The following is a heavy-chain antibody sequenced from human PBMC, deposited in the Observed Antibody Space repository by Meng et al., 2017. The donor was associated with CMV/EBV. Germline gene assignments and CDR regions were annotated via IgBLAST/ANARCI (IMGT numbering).Heavy chain of an antibody. Sequence: SYSMDWVRQAPGKGLEWVSSISGCSSYIYYADSVKGRFTISRDNAKNSLYLQMNSLRAEDTAVYYCARPLGYCSSTSCYGRVNWFDPWGQGTLVTVSS. V-gene: IGHV3-21*01. CDR3: ARPLGYCSSTSCYGRVNWFDP. D-gene: IGHD2-2*01. CDR2: ISGCSSYI. J-gene: IGHJ5*02. CDR1: SYS.